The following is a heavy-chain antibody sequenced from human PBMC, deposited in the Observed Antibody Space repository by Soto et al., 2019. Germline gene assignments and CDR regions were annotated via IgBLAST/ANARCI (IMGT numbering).Heavy chain of an antibody. CDR2: ISGSGVRT. D-gene: IGHD1-26*01. CDR3: AFPRGGGFSLPFDY. CDR1: GFTFSSYA. J-gene: IGHJ4*02. V-gene: IGHV3-23*01. Sequence: GGSLRLSCAASGFTFSSYAMSWVRQAPGKGLEWVSTISGSGVRTYYADSVKGRFTFSRDNSKNTLYLQMNSLSAEDTAVYYCAFPRGGGFSLPFDYWGQGTLVTVSS.